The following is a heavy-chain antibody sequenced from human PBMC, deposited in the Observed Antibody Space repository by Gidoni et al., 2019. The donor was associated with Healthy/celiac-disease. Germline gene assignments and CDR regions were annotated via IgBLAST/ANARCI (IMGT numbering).Heavy chain of an antibody. J-gene: IGHJ4*02. Sequence: GLSWVAVIWYDGSNKYYADSVKGRFTISRDNSKNTLYLQMNSLRAEDTAVYYFARELPRFKAAADIDYWGQGTLVTVSS. V-gene: IGHV3-33*01. CDR3: ARELPRFKAAADIDY. D-gene: IGHD6-13*01. CDR2: IWYDGSNK.